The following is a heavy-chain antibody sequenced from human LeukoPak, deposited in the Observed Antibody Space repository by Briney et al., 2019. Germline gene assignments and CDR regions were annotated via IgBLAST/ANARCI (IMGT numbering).Heavy chain of an antibody. CDR2: IYHSGST. V-gene: IGHV4-38-2*02. D-gene: IGHD6-13*01. CDR1: GYSISSSYY. CDR3: AREEGSSSSYSYYFDY. J-gene: IGHJ4*02. Sequence: SETLSLTCTVSGYSISSSYYWGWIRQPPGKGLEWIGSIYHSGSTYYNPSLKSRVTISVDTSKNQFSLKLSSVTAADTAVYYCAREEGSSSSYSYYFDYWGQGTLVAVSS.